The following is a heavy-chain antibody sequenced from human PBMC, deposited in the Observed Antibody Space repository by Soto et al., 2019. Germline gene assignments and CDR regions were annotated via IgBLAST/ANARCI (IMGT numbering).Heavy chain of an antibody. CDR3: ARAGGEDIVLVPAAIAWHYYGMDV. J-gene: IGHJ6*02. CDR1: GFTFSSYA. D-gene: IGHD2-2*01. Sequence: GGSLRLSCAASGFTFSSYAMHWVRQAPGKGLEWVAVISYDGSNKYYADSVKGRFTISRDNSKNTLYLQMNSLRAEDTAVYYCARAGGEDIVLVPAAIAWHYYGMDVWGQGTTVTVSS. V-gene: IGHV3-30-3*01. CDR2: ISYDGSNK.